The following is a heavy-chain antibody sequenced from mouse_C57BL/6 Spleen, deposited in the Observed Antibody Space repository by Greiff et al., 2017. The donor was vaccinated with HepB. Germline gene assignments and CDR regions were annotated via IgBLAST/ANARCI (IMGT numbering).Heavy chain of an antibody. CDR2: ISSGGSYT. D-gene: IGHD1-1*01. CDR3: ARHYGSSSYFDY. Sequence: EVHLVESGGDLVKPGGSLKLSCAASGFTFSSYGMSWVRQTPDKRLEWVATISSGGSYTYYPDSVKGRFTISRDNAKNTLYLQMSSLKSEDTAMYYCARHYGSSSYFDYWGQGTTLTVSS. V-gene: IGHV5-6*01. J-gene: IGHJ2*01. CDR1: GFTFSSYG.